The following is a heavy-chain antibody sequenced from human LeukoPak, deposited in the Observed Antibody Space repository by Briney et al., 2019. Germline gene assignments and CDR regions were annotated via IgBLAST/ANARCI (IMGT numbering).Heavy chain of an antibody. D-gene: IGHD3-10*01. J-gene: IGHJ4*02. CDR3: AKGITMVRGVIH. Sequence: PGGSLRLSCAASGFTFSSYGMHWVRQAPGKGLEWVAVISYDGSNKYYADSVKGRFTISRDNSKNTLYLQMNSLRAEDTAVYYCAKGITMVRGVIHWGQGTLVTVSS. V-gene: IGHV3-30*18. CDR1: GFTFSSYG. CDR2: ISYDGSNK.